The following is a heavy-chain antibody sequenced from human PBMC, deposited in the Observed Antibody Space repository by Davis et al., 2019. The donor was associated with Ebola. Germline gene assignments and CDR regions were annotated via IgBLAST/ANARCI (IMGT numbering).Heavy chain of an antibody. CDR1: GHTFAGYY. J-gene: IGHJ4*02. D-gene: IGHD3-3*01. Sequence: ASVKVSCKSSGHTFAGYYMHWVRQAPGQGLEWVGRINPNGGGTKYAQKFQGRVTMTWDTSISTAYMEMRGLRSGDTAVYYCASFGHAGYFDYWGQGTLVTVSS. V-gene: IGHV1-2*06. CDR3: ASFGHAGYFDY. CDR2: INPNGGGT.